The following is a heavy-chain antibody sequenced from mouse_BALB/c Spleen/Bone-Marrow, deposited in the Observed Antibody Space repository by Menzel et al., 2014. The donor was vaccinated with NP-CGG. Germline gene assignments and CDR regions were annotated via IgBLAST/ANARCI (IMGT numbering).Heavy chain of an antibody. Sequence: QVHVKQSGAELVRPGTSVKVSCNASGYAFTNYLIEWVKQRPGQGLEWIGVIYPGSGGTNYNEKFRDKATLTADKSSSTAYMQLSSLTSDDSAVYFCARGTTVYYFDYWGQGTALTVSS. CDR2: IYPGSGGT. D-gene: IGHD1-1*01. CDR3: ARGTTVYYFDY. V-gene: IGHV1-54*01. J-gene: IGHJ2*01. CDR1: GYAFTNYL.